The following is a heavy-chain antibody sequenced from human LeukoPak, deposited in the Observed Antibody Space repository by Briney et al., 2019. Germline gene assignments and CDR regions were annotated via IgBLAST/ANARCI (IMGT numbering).Heavy chain of an antibody. CDR1: GYSFTSYW. V-gene: IGHV5-51*01. J-gene: IGHJ3*02. Sequence: PGESLKISCKGSGYSFTSYWIGWVRQMPGKGLEWMGIIYPGDSDTRYSQSFQGQVTISADKSISTAYLQWSSLKASDTAMYYCARHYASSGYFDAFDIWGQGTMVTVSS. D-gene: IGHD3-22*01. CDR3: ARHYASSGYFDAFDI. CDR2: IYPGDSDT.